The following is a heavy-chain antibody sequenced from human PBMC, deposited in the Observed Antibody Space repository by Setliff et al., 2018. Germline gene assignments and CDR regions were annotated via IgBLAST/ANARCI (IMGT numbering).Heavy chain of an antibody. V-gene: IGHV3-7*01. Sequence: PGGSLRLSCAASGFTFSRYWMRWVRQAPGKGLEWVANIKQDGSEKYYVDSVKGRFTISRDNAKNSLYLQMSSLRAEDTAVYYCARETLPDYFDYWGQGTMVTVSS. J-gene: IGHJ4*02. CDR1: GFTFSRYW. CDR2: IKQDGSEK. CDR3: ARETLPDYFDY.